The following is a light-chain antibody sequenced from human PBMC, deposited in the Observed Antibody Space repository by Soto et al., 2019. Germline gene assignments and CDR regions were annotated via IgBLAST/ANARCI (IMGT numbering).Light chain of an antibody. CDR1: QDIGTY. CDR3: QQLNSYPRT. J-gene: IGKJ1*01. CDR2: DAS. V-gene: IGKV1-8*01. Sequence: AIRMTQSPSSFSASTGDRVSITCRATQDIGTYLAWYQQIPGKAPKLLIYDASTLQTGVPSRFSGSGSGTDFTLTISYLQSEDFGTYYCQQLNSYPRTFGQGTRWIS.